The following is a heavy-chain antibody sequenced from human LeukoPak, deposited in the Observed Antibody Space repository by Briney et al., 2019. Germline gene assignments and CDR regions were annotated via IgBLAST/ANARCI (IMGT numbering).Heavy chain of an antibody. CDR2: INHSGST. J-gene: IGHJ4*02. CDR1: GGSFSGYY. CDR3: AIIHSSGWYGYFDY. D-gene: IGHD6-19*01. V-gene: IGHV4-34*01. Sequence: PSETLSLTCAVYGGSFSGYYWSWIRQPPGKGLEWIGEINHSGSTNYNPSLKSRVTISVDTSKNQFSLKLSSVTAADTAVYYCAIIHSSGWYGYFDYWGQGTLVTVSS.